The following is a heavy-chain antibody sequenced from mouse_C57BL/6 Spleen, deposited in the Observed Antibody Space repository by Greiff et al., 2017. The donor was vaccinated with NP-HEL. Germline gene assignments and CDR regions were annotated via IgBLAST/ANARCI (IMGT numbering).Heavy chain of an antibody. D-gene: IGHD1-1*01. CDR2: IDPEDGET. CDR3: ASSSYEDAMDY. Sequence: EVQLQQSGAELVKPGASVKLSCTASGFNIKDYYMHWVKQRTEQGLEWIGRIDPEDGETKYAAKFQGKATITADTSSNTAYLQLSSLTSEDTAVYCCASSSYEDAMDYWGQGTSVTVSS. CDR1: GFNIKDYY. V-gene: IGHV14-2*01. J-gene: IGHJ4*01.